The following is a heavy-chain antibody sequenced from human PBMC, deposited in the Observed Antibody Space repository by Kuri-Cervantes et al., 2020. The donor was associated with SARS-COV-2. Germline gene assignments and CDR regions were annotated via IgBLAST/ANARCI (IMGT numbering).Heavy chain of an antibody. D-gene: IGHD1-26*01. Sequence: ASVKVSCKASGYTFTGYYMHWVRQAPGQGLEWMGRINPNSGGTNYAQKFQGRVTMTRDTSISTAYMELSRLRSDDTAVYYCARDPGRGYSGSSRFDPWGQGTLVTVSS. V-gene: IGHV1-2*06. CDR2: INPNSGGT. CDR1: GYTFTGYY. CDR3: ARDPGRGYSGSSRFDP. J-gene: IGHJ5*02.